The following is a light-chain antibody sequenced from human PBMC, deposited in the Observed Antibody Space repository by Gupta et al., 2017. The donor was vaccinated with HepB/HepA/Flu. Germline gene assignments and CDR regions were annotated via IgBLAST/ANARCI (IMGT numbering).Light chain of an antibody. CDR1: RSVLYSSDNKNY. J-gene: IGKJ2*01. CDR3: QQYYSGPKT. Sequence: DIVMTQSPDSLAVSLGERATINCKSSRSVLYSSDNKNYLAWYQQKPGQPPKLLIYWASTRESGVPDRFSGGGSGTEFTLTISSLQAEDVAVYYCQQYYSGPKTFGQGTKLEIK. CDR2: WAS. V-gene: IGKV4-1*01.